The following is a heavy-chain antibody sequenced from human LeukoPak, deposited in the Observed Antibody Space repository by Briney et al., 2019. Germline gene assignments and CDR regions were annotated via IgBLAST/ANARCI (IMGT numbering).Heavy chain of an antibody. CDR3: ARAPAGTLDF. CDR1: GYTFTSYD. CDR2: MNPNSGNT. J-gene: IGHJ4*02. Sequence: GASVKVSCKASGYTFTSYDINWVRQATGQGLEWMGWMNPNSGNTGYAQKFQGRVTVTCDTSTNTLYLELRSLKLEDTAVYYCARAPAGTLDFWGQGTLVTVSS. V-gene: IGHV1-8*02. D-gene: IGHD6-13*01.